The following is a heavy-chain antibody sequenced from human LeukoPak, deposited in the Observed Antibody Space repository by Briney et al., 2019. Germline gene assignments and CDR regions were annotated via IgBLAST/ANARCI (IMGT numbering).Heavy chain of an antibody. CDR3: AKDKVVPVYYYYYGMDV. Sequence: GGSLRLSCAASGFTFSSYAMRWVRHAPRKGREWGSAISGSGGSTYYADSVKGRFTISRDNSKNTLYLQMNSLRAEDTAVYYCAKDKVVPVYYYYYGMDVWGQGTTVTVSS. CDR1: GFTFSSYA. D-gene: IGHD2-2*01. V-gene: IGHV3-23*01. CDR2: ISGSGGST. J-gene: IGHJ6*02.